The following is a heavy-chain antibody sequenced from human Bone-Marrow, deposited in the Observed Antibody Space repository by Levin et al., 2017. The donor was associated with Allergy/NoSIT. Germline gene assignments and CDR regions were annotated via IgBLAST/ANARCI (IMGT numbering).Heavy chain of an antibody. CDR1: GYTFTDYG. CDR2: SSAHNGNT. J-gene: IGHJ5*02. V-gene: IGHV1-18*01. Sequence: ASVKVSCKASGYTFTDYGISWVRQAPGQGLEWMGWSSAHNGNTNYAQKFQGRVAMNIDSSTNTAYLDLWRLTSNDTAVYYCARDTHSTNWYDHWGQGTLVTVSS. CDR3: ARDTHSTNWYDH. D-gene: IGHD2/OR15-2a*01.